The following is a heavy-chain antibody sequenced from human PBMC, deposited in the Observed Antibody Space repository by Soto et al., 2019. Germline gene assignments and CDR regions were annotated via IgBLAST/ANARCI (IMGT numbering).Heavy chain of an antibody. CDR3: ARELGAGRVYYGMDV. J-gene: IGHJ6*02. CDR1: GFTFCSYA. V-gene: IGHV3-30-3*01. CDR2: ISYDGSNK. D-gene: IGHD6-6*01. Sequence: GGSLRLSCAASGFTFCSYAMHLFRKAPGKGLEWVAVISYDGSNKYYADSVKGRFTISRDNSKNTLYLQMNSLRGEDTAVYYCARELGAGRVYYGMDVWGQGTTVTVSS.